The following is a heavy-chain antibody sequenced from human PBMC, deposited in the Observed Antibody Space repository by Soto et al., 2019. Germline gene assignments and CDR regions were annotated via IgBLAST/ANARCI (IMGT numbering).Heavy chain of an antibody. J-gene: IGHJ4*02. CDR1: GFTFSSYA. Sequence: GGSLRLSCAASGFTFSSYAMSWVLQAPWKGLEWVSAISGSGGSTYYADSVKGRFTISRDNSKNTLYLQMNSLRAEDTAVYYCAKTHYIWGSYRSYYFDYWGQGTLVTVSS. D-gene: IGHD3-16*02. CDR3: AKTHYIWGSYRSYYFDY. CDR2: ISGSGGST. V-gene: IGHV3-23*01.